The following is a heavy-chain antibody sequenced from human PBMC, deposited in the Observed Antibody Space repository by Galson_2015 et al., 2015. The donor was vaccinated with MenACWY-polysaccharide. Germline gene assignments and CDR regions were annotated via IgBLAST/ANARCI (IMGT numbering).Heavy chain of an antibody. V-gene: IGHV3-23*01. CDR1: GSRFRNSG. D-gene: IGHD6-13*01. CDR2: LGVSGRT. CDR3: VKMGGQELSTYYLNK. Sequence: SLRLSCAASGSRFRNSGMHWVRQAPGKGLEWVSELGVSGRTNYADSVKGRFTISRDNSKNTVFLQMNSLRAEDTAVYYCVKMGGQELSTYYLNKWGQGTLVTVSS. J-gene: IGHJ4*02.